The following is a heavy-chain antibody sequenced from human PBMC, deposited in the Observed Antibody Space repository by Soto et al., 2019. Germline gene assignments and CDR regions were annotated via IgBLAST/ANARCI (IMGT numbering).Heavy chain of an antibody. CDR1: GYTFTSYA. D-gene: IGHD2-2*01. J-gene: IGHJ4*02. CDR3: ASGAIVVVPAAPPFDY. V-gene: IGHV1-3*01. Sequence: QVQLVQSGAEVKKPGASVKVSCKASGYTFTSYAMHWVRQAPGQRLEWMGWINAGNGNTKYSQKFQGRVTITRDTSASTGYMELSSLRSEDTAVYYCASGAIVVVPAAPPFDYWGQGTLVTVSS. CDR2: INAGNGNT.